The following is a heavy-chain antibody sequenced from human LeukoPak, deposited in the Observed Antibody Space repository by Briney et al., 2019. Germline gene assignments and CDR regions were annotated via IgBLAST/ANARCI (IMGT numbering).Heavy chain of an antibody. CDR1: GGSISSGGYY. CDR2: IYYSGST. D-gene: IGHD6-19*01. J-gene: IGHJ4*02. Sequence: SETLSLTCTVSGGSISSGGYYWSWIRQHPGKGLEWIGYIYYSGSTYYNPSLKSRVTISVDTSKNQFSLKLSSVTATDTAAYYCARGALAGNYFDYWGQGTLVTVSS. CDR3: ARGALAGNYFDY. V-gene: IGHV4-31*03.